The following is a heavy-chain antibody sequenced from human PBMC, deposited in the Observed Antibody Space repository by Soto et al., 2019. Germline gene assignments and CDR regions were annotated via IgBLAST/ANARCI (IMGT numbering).Heavy chain of an antibody. CDR1: GFTFSSYA. D-gene: IGHD5-18*01. CDR3: ARGGPIQLWKEDFDY. Sequence: GGSLRLSCAASGFTFSSYAMHWVRQAPGKGLEWVAVISYDGSNKYYADSVKGRFTISRDNSKNTLYLQMNSLRAEDTAVYYCARGGPIQLWKEDFDYWGQGTLVTVSS. J-gene: IGHJ4*02. V-gene: IGHV3-30*04. CDR2: ISYDGSNK.